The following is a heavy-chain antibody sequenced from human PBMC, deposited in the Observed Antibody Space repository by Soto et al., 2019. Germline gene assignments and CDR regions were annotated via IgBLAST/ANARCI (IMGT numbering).Heavy chain of an antibody. CDR2: IYYSGTT. V-gene: IGHV4-28*01. J-gene: IGHJ4*02. Sequence: SDTLSLTWAVSGYSISSSNWWGWIRQPPGKGLEWIGYIYYSGTTYYNPSLKSRVTMSVDTSKNQFSLKLTSVTAVDTAVYYCARREIQGPIDYWGQGTLVTVSS. D-gene: IGHD1-26*01. CDR1: GYSISSSNW. CDR3: ARREIQGPIDY.